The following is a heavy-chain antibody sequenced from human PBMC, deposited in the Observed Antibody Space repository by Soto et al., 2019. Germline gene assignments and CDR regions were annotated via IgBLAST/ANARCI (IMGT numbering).Heavy chain of an antibody. Sequence: EVQLLESGGGLVQPGGSLRLSCAASGFTFSSYAMSWVRQAPGKGLEWVSAISGSGGSTYYADSVKGRFTISRDNSKNTLYLQMTSMRAEDTAVYYCAKDPGYCSGGSCLNDYWGQGTLVTVSS. D-gene: IGHD2-15*01. V-gene: IGHV3-23*01. CDR1: GFTFSSYA. CDR2: ISGSGGST. J-gene: IGHJ4*02. CDR3: AKDPGYCSGGSCLNDY.